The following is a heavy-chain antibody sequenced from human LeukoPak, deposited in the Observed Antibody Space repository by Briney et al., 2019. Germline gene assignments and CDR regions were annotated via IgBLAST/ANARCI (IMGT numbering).Heavy chain of an antibody. J-gene: IGHJ6*03. CDR1: GFTFSSYG. CDR2: ISYDGSNK. D-gene: IGHD6-13*01. CDR3: ARGARIAAAVGYYYYYMDV. V-gene: IGHV3-30*03. Sequence: GGSLRLSCAASGFTFSSYGMHWVRQAPGKGLEWVAVISYDGSNKYYADSVKGRFTISRDNSKNTLYLQMNSLRAEDTAVYYCARGARIAAAVGYYYYYMDVWGKGTTVTVSS.